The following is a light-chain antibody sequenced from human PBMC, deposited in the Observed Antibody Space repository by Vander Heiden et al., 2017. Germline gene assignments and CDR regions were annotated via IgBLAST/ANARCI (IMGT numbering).Light chain of an antibody. CDR2: AAS. V-gene: IGKV1-39*01. Sequence: DIQMTQSPSSLSASVVDRVTITCRASQSISSYLNWYQQKPGKAPKLLIYAASSLQSGVPSRFSGSGSGTDFTLTISSLQPEDFATYYCQQSYSTPLCTFGPGTKVDIK. CDR1: QSISSY. CDR3: QQSYSTPLCT. J-gene: IGKJ3*01.